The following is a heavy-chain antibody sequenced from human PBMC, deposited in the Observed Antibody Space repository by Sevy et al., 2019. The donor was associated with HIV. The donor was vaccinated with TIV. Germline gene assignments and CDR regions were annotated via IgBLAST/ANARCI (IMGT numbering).Heavy chain of an antibody. CDR2: ISSSSSYI. J-gene: IGHJ4*02. Sequence: GGSLRLSCAASGFTFSSYSMNWVRQAPGKGLEWVSSISSSSSYIYYADSVKGRFTISRDNAKNSLYLQMNSLRAEDMAVYYCARDTYCTNGVCQDFDYWGQGTLVTVSS. V-gene: IGHV3-21*01. D-gene: IGHD2-8*01. CDR1: GFTFSSYS. CDR3: ARDTYCTNGVCQDFDY.